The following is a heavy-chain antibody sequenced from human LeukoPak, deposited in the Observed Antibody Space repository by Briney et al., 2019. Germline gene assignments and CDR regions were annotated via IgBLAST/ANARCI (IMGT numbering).Heavy chain of an antibody. J-gene: IGHJ4*02. Sequence: SETLSLTCTVSGGSISSYYWSWIRQPPGKGLEWIGYIYYSGSTNYNPSLKSRVTISVHTSKNQFSLKLSSVTAADTAVYYCARRGSLGYSYGLYYFDYWGQGTLVTVSS. V-gene: IGHV4-59*08. CDR2: IYYSGST. D-gene: IGHD5-18*01. CDR1: GGSISSYY. CDR3: ARRGSLGYSYGLYYFDY.